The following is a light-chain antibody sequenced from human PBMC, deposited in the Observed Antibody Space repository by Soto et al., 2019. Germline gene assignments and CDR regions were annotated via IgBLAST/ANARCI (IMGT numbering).Light chain of an antibody. CDR3: SSYASSSTHVV. CDR1: SSDVGGYNY. CDR2: DVN. V-gene: IGLV2-14*01. Sequence: QSALTQPASVSGSPGQSITISCTGTSSDVGGYNYVSWYQQHPGKAPKLMIYDVNNRPSGVSNRFSGSKSGITSSLTISGLQAEDEADYYCSSYASSSTHVVFGGGTKVTVL. J-gene: IGLJ2*01.